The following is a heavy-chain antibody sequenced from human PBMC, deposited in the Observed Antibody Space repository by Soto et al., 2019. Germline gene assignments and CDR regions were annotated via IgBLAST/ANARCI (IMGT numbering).Heavy chain of an antibody. D-gene: IGHD3-10*01. CDR1: GFSFKNYA. Sequence: QVQLVEYGGGVVQPGSSLRLSCAASGFSFKNYAFHWVRQAPGKGLEWVALISHNDEPKIFYADSVQGRFTISRDNFKNTAYLQMNSLRDEVTSVYHCVRGVRAETYYNAVDYWGQGTQVTVSS. CDR2: ISHNDEPKI. J-gene: IGHJ4*01. V-gene: IGHV3-30-3*01. CDR3: VRGVRAETYYNAVDY.